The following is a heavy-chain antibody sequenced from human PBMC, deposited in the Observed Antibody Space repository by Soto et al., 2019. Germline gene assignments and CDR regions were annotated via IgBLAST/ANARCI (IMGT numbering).Heavy chain of an antibody. V-gene: IGHV1-2*02. CDR3: GKGRSGEVGVFY. CDR2: ISPKSGGT. D-gene: IGHD3-16*01. Sequence: QVQLVQSGAEVKETGASVKVSCKASGYTFTGYYIHWVRQAPGQGLEWVGEISPKSGGTRYAQKFQGRVTMTKDTSITTVYMELSNLSPDDTAVYYCGKGRSGEVGVFYWGQGTLVTVHS. CDR1: GYTFTGYY. J-gene: IGHJ4*02.